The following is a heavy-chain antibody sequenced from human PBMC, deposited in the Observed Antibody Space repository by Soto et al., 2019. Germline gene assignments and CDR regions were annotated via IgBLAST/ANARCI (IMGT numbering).Heavy chain of an antibody. CDR1: DDFISSYY. CDR2: VSTSGAT. CDR3: ARADYDILTGSYAMDV. V-gene: IGHV4-4*07. D-gene: IGHD3-9*01. Sequence: QVQLQESGPRLVKPSETLSLTCTVSDDFISSYYWNWIRQPPGKGLEWIGRVSTSGATNYNPSLESPVAMSVDTSKKQLALKLTSVTAADTAVYFCARADYDILTGSYAMDVWGEGTTVTVSA. J-gene: IGHJ6*04.